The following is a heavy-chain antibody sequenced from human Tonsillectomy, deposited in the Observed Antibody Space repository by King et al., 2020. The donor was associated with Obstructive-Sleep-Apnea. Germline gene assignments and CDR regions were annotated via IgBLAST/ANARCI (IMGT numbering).Heavy chain of an antibody. D-gene: IGHD1-7*01. CDR3: TREMGELLGFDF. CDR2: IYPTGNT. V-gene: IGHV4-38-2*02. CDR1: GYSITSGYY. Sequence: VQLQESGPGLVKPSETLALTCAVSGYSITSGYYWGWIRQPPGKGLEWISSIYPTGNTYYNPSLKSRVIMSVDTSKNQFSLKLTSVTAADTAVYYCTREMGELLGFDFWGQGTLVTVSS. J-gene: IGHJ4*02.